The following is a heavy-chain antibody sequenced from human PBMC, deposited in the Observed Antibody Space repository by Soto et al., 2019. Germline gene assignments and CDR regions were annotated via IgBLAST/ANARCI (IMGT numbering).Heavy chain of an antibody. Sequence: QVQLVQSGAEVKKPGSSVKVSCKASGGTFSSYSISWVRQAPGQGLEWMGGTIPIFGTTNYAQKFQGRVTITADESTSTAYLELSSLRSEDTAVHYCASCLVTSYFYYYGMDVWGQGTTVTVSS. J-gene: IGHJ6*02. D-gene: IGHD2-21*02. CDR2: TIPIFGTT. V-gene: IGHV1-69*12. CDR1: GGTFSSYS. CDR3: ASCLVTSYFYYYGMDV.